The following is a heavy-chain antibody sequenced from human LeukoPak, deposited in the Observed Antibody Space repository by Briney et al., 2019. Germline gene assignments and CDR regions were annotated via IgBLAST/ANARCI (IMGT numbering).Heavy chain of an antibody. CDR3: TRGHTCAV. J-gene: IGHJ4*02. CDR2: IRSKNYGGTS. D-gene: IGHD2-21*01. V-gene: IGHV3-49*04. CDR1: GFNFGDSA. Sequence: GGSLRLSCTASGFNFGDSAIAWVRQAPGKGLEWVGSIRSKNYGGTSEHATSVRGRFTFSRDDSQNIAYLQMNNLTTEDTAMYYCTRGHTCAVWGQGTLVTVSP.